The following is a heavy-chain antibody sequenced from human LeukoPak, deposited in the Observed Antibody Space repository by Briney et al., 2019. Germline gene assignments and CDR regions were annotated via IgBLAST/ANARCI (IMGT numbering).Heavy chain of an antibody. CDR3: AKTTYYDILTGYQRTFYFDY. CDR1: GFTFRTFG. Sequence: GGSLRLSCAASGFTFRTFGMHWVRQAPGKGLEWVAFIRYDGADKFYADSVKGRFTISRDNSKHTAYLQMNSLRAEDTAVYYCAKTTYYDILTGYQRTFYFDYWGQGTLVTVSS. CDR2: IRYDGADK. J-gene: IGHJ4*02. V-gene: IGHV3-30*02. D-gene: IGHD3-9*01.